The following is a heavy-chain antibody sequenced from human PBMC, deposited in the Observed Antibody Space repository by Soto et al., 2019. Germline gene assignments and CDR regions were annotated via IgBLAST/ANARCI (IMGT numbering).Heavy chain of an antibody. CDR1: GDSISIYY. CDR3: AREYTRPEAGPTPYYIDF. CDR2: IYSSGDT. V-gene: IGHV4-4*07. J-gene: IGHJ4*02. Sequence: QVHLQESGPGLVKPSETLSLTCSVSGDSISIYYWNWIRQRAGKGLEWIGRIYSSGDTNYNPSLKSRLSMSVDTSKNQFSMKLSSLTAADTAVYYCAREYTRPEAGPTPYYIDFWGQGTLVTVSS. D-gene: IGHD6-19*01.